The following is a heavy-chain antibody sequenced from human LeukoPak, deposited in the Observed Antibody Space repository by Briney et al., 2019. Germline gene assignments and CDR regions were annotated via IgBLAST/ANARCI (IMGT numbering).Heavy chain of an antibody. CDR1: GFTFSSYA. CDR3: ARHPDGSLSLDY. CDR2: ISGSGGST. D-gene: IGHD1-26*01. Sequence: GGSLRLSCAASGFTFSSYAMSWVRQAPGKGLEWVSAISGSGGSTNYADSVTGRFTISRNNAKKSLHLQMNSLRAEDTAVYYCARHPDGSLSLDYWGQGTLVTVSS. J-gene: IGHJ4*02. V-gene: IGHV3-23*01.